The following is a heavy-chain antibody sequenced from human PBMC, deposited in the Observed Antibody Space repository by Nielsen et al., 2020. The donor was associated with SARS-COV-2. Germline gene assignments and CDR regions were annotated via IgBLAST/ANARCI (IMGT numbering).Heavy chain of an antibody. CDR2: IYYSGST. CDR1: GGSISSSSYY. J-gene: IGHJ6*03. Sequence: SETLSLTCTVSGGSISSSSYYWGWIRQPPGKGLEWIGSIYYSGSTYYNPSLKSRVTISVDTSKNQFSLKLSSVTAADTAVYYCASPPLRFLEWSEIYYMDVWGKGTTVTVSS. CDR3: ASPPLRFLEWSEIYYMDV. V-gene: IGHV4-39*01. D-gene: IGHD3-3*01.